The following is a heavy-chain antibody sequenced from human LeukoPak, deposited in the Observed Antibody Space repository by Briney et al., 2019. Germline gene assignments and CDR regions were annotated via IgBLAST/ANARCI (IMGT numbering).Heavy chain of an antibody. Sequence: QSGGSLRLSCAASGFTFSDFYMSWVRQAPGKGLEWVSAISGSGGSTYYADSVKGRFTISRDNSKNTLYLQMNSLRAEDTAVYYCAKDQYYEQYYFDYWGQGTLVTVSS. J-gene: IGHJ4*02. CDR1: GFTFSDFY. V-gene: IGHV3-23*01. CDR2: ISGSGGST. CDR3: AKDQYYEQYYFDY. D-gene: IGHD3-22*01.